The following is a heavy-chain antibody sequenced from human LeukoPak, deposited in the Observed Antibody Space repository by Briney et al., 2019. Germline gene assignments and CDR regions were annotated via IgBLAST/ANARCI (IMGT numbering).Heavy chain of an antibody. V-gene: IGHV4-59*08. CDR2: IYYSGST. D-gene: IGHD3-22*01. Sequence: PSETLSLTCTVSGGSISSYYWSWIRQPPGKGLEWIGFIYYSGSTNYYPSLKSRGTIFVDTSTNQLSLMLSSVTAADTAVYYSARRLDARYWYFDLWGRGTLVTVSS. CDR3: ARRLDARYWYFDL. CDR1: GGSISSYY. J-gene: IGHJ2*01.